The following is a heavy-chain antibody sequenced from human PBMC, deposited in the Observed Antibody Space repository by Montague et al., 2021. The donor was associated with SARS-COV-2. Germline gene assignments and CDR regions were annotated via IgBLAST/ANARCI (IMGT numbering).Heavy chain of an antibody. Sequence: PALVKSTQTLTLTRTFSGFSLSTSGVGVGWIRQPPGKALEWLALSYWDSDKRYSPSLKSRLTITKNTSKNQVVLTMTNMDPVDTATYCCAHSGDLWVGPYFDYWGQGTLVTVSS. J-gene: IGHJ4*02. CDR2: SYWDSDK. CDR1: GFSLSTSGVG. D-gene: IGHD2-21*02. CDR3: AHSGDLWVGPYFDY. V-gene: IGHV2-5*02.